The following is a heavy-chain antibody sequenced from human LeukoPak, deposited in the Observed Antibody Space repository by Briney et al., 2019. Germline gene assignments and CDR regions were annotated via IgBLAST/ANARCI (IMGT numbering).Heavy chain of an antibody. J-gene: IGHJ4*02. Sequence: PSETLSFTCTASGGSIGSYYWSWFRLPPGKGLEWIGQISYSGITKYNPALKSRVTISVDTSKNQISVNLSPVTAADTAFYYCARHRAIAGSFDHWGQGTLVTVSS. CDR3: ARHRAIAGSFDH. CDR2: ISYSGIT. V-gene: IGHV4-59*08. CDR1: GGSIGSYY. D-gene: IGHD6-19*01.